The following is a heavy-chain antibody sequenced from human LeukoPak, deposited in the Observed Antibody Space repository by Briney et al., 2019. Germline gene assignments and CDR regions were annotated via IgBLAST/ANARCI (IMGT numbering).Heavy chain of an antibody. V-gene: IGHV5-51*01. J-gene: IGHJ4*02. D-gene: IGHD3-16*01. CDR2: IYPGDSDT. CDR1: GYSFTSYW. Sequence: GESLKISCKGSGYSFTSYWIGWVRQMPGKGLEWMGIIYPGDSDTRYRPSFQGQVTISADKSITTAYLQWSSLKASDTAMYYCARAAMITFGGVMGKDFDYWGQGTLVTVSS. CDR3: ARAAMITFGGVMGKDFDY.